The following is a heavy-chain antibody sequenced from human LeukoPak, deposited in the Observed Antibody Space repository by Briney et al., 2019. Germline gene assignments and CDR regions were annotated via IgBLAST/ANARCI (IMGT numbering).Heavy chain of an antibody. V-gene: IGHV1-69*04. Sequence: SVKVSCKASGGTFSSYAISWVRQAPGQGLEWMGRIIPILGIANYAQKFQGRVTITADKSTSTAYMELSSLRSEDTAVYYCATSSSSLEYYFDYWGQGTLVTVSS. CDR2: IIPILGIA. CDR1: GGTFSSYA. D-gene: IGHD6-6*01. J-gene: IGHJ4*02. CDR3: ATSSSSLEYYFDY.